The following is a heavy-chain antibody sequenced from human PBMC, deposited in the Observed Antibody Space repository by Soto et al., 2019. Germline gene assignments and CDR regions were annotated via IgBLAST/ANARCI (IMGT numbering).Heavy chain of an antibody. D-gene: IGHD3-10*01. Sequence: QITLKESGPTLVKPTQTLTLTCTFSGFSLSTSGVGVGWIRQPPGKALEWLGIIYWDDVKWCSPSLKTRLTLTKDTSKNQVVLIMTNMDPVDPATYYCAHSEGFGDYFQHWGQGTLVTVSS. CDR2: IYWDDVK. V-gene: IGHV2-5*02. CDR3: AHSEGFGDYFQH. J-gene: IGHJ1*01. CDR1: GFSLSTSGVG.